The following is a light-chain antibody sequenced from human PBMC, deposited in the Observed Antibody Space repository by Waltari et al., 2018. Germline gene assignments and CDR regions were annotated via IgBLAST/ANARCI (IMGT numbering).Light chain of an antibody. CDR2: DVN. Sequence: QSALTQPRSVSGSPGQSVTISCTGTSSDVGGYNFVSWYQQFPGKAPKLIIYDVNKRPSWVPKRFSGSKSGDTASLTISGLQAEDESDYYCCSYAGSYTRIFGGGTGLTVL. CDR3: CSYAGSYTRI. J-gene: IGLJ2*01. CDR1: SSDVGGYNF. V-gene: IGLV2-11*01.